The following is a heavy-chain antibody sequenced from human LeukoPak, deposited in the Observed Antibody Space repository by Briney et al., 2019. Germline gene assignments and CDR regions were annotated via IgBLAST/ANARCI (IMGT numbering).Heavy chain of an antibody. CDR3: AKDNRRYSSRPYYMDV. D-gene: IGHD6-13*01. J-gene: IGHJ6*03. CDR2: IWYDGSNK. CDR1: GLSFSDYY. Sequence: PGGSLRLFCEVSGLSFSDYYIDWVRQAPGKGLEWVAVIWYDGSNKYYADSVKGRFTISRDNSENTLYLQMNSLRAEDTAVYYCAKDNRRYSSRPYYMDVWGKGTTVTVSS. V-gene: IGHV3-33*06.